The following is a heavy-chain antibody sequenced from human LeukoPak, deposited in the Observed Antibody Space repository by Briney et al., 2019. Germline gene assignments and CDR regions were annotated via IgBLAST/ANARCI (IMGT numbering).Heavy chain of an antibody. V-gene: IGHV1-18*01. CDR2: ISAYNGNT. D-gene: IGHD2-15*01. Sequence: ASVKVCCKASGYTFTSYGISWVRQAPGQGLEWMGWISAYNGNTNYAQKLQGRVTMTTDTSTSTAYMELRSLRSDDTAVYYCARGVVVAATAYNWFDPWGQGTLVTVSS. CDR3: ARGVVVAATAYNWFDP. J-gene: IGHJ5*02. CDR1: GYTFTSYG.